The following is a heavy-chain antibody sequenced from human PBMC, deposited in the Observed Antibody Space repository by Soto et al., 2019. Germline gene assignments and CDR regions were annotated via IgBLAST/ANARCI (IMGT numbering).Heavy chain of an antibody. CDR3: ARDSGYGDYEAFVDV. D-gene: IGHD4-17*01. CDR2: ISAYNGNT. J-gene: IGHJ6*02. V-gene: IGHV1-18*01. Sequence: QVQLVQSGAEVKKPGASVKVSCKASGYTFTSYGISWVRQAPGQGLEWMGWISAYNGNTNYAQKLQGGVTXTAXXSXRTAYMELRSLRSDDTAVYYCARDSGYGDYEAFVDVWGQGTTVTVSS. CDR1: GYTFTSYG.